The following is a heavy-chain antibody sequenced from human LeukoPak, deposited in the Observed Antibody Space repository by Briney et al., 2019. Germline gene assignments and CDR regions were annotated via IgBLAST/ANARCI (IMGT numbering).Heavy chain of an antibody. J-gene: IGHJ5*02. V-gene: IGHV4-61*01. CDR1: GGSISSGSYY. D-gene: IGHD6-6*01. Sequence: SETLSLTCTVSGGSISSGSYYWSWIRQPPGKGLEWIGYIYYSGGTNYNPSLKRRVTISVDTSKNQFSLKLSSVTAADTAVYYCARDFRRYSSSPNWFDPWGQGTLVTVSS. CDR2: IYYSGGT. CDR3: ARDFRRYSSSPNWFDP.